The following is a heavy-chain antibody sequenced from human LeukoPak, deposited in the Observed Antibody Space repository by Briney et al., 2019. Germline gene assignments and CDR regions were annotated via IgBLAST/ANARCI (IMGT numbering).Heavy chain of an antibody. Sequence: PSETLSLTCTVSGSMYSYYWSWIRQPPGKGLEWIGYIYYSGSTNYNPSLKSRVTISVDTSKNQFSLKLSSVTAADTAVYYCARGVDYYGVWGQGTLVAVSS. CDR1: GSMYSYY. D-gene: IGHD3-10*01. J-gene: IGHJ4*02. CDR2: IYYSGST. CDR3: ARGVDYYGV. V-gene: IGHV4-59*01.